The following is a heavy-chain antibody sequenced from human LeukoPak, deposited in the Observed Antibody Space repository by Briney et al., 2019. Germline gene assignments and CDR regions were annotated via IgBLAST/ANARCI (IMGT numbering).Heavy chain of an antibody. CDR3: ARTSPYYYGSVGMDV. Sequence: SETLSLTCTVSGGSISSGGYYWSWIRQHPGKGLEWIGYIYYSGSTYYNPSLKSRVTISVDTSKNQFSLKLSSVTAADTAVYYCARTSPYYYGSVGMDVWGQGTTVTVSS. J-gene: IGHJ6*02. D-gene: IGHD3-10*01. V-gene: IGHV4-31*03. CDR1: GGSISSGGYY. CDR2: IYYSGST.